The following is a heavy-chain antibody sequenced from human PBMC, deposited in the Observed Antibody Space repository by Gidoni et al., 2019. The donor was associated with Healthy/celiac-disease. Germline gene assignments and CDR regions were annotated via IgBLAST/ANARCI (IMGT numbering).Heavy chain of an antibody. J-gene: IGHJ6*02. Sequence: QVQLVQSGAEVKKPGSSVKVSCKASGGPFRSYAISWVRQAPGQGLEWMGGIIPILGTANYAQKFQGRVTITADESTSTAYMELSSLRSEDTAVYYCARGQWLEYYYYYGMDVWGQGTTVTVSS. CDR3: ARGQWLEYYYYYGMDV. CDR2: IIPILGTA. D-gene: IGHD6-19*01. V-gene: IGHV1-69*01. CDR1: GGPFRSYA.